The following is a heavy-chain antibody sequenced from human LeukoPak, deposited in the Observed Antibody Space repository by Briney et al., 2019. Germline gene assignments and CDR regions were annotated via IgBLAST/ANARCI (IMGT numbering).Heavy chain of an antibody. CDR3: AREIPSNWNDAFDY. V-gene: IGHV1-2*02. J-gene: IGHJ4*02. CDR2: INPNSGGT. D-gene: IGHD1-20*01. CDR1: GYTFTGYY. Sequence: GASVKVSCKASGYTFTGYYMHWVRQAPGQGLEWMGWINPNSGGTNYAQKFQGRVTMTRDTSISTAYMEVSRLQSGDTAIYYCAREIPSNWNDAFDYWGQGTLVTVSS.